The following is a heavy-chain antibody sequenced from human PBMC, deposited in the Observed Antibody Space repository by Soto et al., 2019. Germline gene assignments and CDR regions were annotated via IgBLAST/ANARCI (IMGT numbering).Heavy chain of an antibody. Sequence: SETLSLTCTVSGGSVSIGSYYWSCIRQPPGKGLEWIGYIYYSGSTNYNPSLKSRVTISVDTSKNQFSLKLSSVTAADTAVYYCARDLLDYYDSSRYFDYWGQGTLVTVSS. CDR3: ARDLLDYYDSSRYFDY. CDR1: GGSVSIGSYY. J-gene: IGHJ4*02. CDR2: IYYSGST. D-gene: IGHD3-22*01. V-gene: IGHV4-61*01.